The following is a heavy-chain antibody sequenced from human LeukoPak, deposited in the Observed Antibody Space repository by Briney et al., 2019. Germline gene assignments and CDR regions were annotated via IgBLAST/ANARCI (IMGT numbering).Heavy chain of an antibody. Sequence: PSETLSLTCTVSGGSISSYYWSWIRQPAGKGLEWIGRIYTSGSTNYNPSLKSRVTMSVDTSKNQFSLKLSSVTAADTAVYYCARDLGVPNYDSSASYFDYWGQGTLVTVSS. V-gene: IGHV4-4*07. CDR3: ARDLGVPNYDSSASYFDY. CDR1: GGSISSYY. J-gene: IGHJ4*02. D-gene: IGHD3-22*01. CDR2: IYTSGST.